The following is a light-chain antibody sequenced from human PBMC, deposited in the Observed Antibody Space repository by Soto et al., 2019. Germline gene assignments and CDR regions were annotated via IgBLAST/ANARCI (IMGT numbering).Light chain of an antibody. V-gene: IGLV1-44*01. CDR3: AAWDYSLNGRV. CDR2: TNN. Sequence: QSVLTQPPSASGTPGQRVSISCSGSSSNIGSNTVNWYQQVPGTAPKLLIYTNNQRPSGVPDRFSGSKSGTSASLAFSGLQSEDEADYYCAAWDYSLNGRVFGTGTKLTVL. CDR1: SSNIGSNT. J-gene: IGLJ1*01.